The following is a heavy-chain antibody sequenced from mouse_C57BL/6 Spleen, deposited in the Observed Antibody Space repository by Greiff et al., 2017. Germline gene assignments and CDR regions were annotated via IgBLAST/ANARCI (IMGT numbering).Heavy chain of an antibody. CDR2: IDPEDGDT. Sequence: VQLQQSGAELVRPGASVKLSCTASGFNIKDYYMHWVQQRPEQGLEWIGRIDPEDGDTEYAPKFQGQATMTADTSSNTAYLQLSSLTSEDTAVYYCTIIATVVAKAYWGQGTLVTVSA. D-gene: IGHD1-1*01. CDR3: TIIATVVAKAY. J-gene: IGHJ3*01. CDR1: GFNIKDYY. V-gene: IGHV14-1*01.